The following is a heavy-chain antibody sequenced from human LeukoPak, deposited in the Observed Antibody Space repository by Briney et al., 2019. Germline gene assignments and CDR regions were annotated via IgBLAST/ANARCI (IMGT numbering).Heavy chain of an antibody. D-gene: IGHD3-10*01. CDR3: ARRSSRVRGVISPFDY. J-gene: IGHJ4*02. CDR2: IYYSGST. V-gene: IGHV4-39*01. CDR1: GGSISSSSYY. Sequence: PSETLSLTCTVSGGSISSSSYYWGWIRQPPGKGLEWIGSIYYSGSTYYNPSLKSRVIISVDTSKNQFSLKLSSVTAADTAVYYCARRSSRVRGVISPFDYWGQGTLVTVSS.